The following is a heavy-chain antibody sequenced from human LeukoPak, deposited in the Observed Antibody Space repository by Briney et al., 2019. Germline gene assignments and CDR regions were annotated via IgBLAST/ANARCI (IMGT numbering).Heavy chain of an antibody. CDR2: FDPEDGET. Sequence: ASVKVSCTVSGYTLTELSMHWVRQAPGKGLEWMGGFDPEDGETIYAQKFQGRVTMTEDTSTDTAYMELSSLRSEDTAVYYCATAMTAMVTYYFDYWGQGTLVTVSS. CDR1: GYTLTELS. J-gene: IGHJ4*02. V-gene: IGHV1-24*01. CDR3: ATAMTAMVTYYFDY. D-gene: IGHD5-18*01.